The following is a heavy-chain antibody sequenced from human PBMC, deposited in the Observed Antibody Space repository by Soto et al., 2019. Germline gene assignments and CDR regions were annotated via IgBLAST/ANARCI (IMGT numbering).Heavy chain of an antibody. CDR1: GFRFSSYG. CDR3: ANRDTSMVTRYYYGMDV. CDR2: ISGSGGST. J-gene: IGHJ6*02. D-gene: IGHD5-18*01. Sequence: PGGSLRLSCAASGFRFSSYGMSWVRQAPGKGLEWVSAISGSGGSTYYADSVKGRFTISRDNSKNTLYLQMNSLRAEDTAVYYCANRDTSMVTRYYYGMDVWGQGTTVTVSS. V-gene: IGHV3-23*01.